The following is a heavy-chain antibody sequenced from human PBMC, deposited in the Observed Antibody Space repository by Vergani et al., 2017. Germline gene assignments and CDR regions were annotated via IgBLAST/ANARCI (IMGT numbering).Heavy chain of an antibody. CDR3: ARDRAYCGGDCYYYGMDV. CDR2: INPNSGGT. D-gene: IGHD2-21*01. V-gene: IGHV1-2*02. J-gene: IGHJ6*02. CDR1: GYTFTGYY. Sequence: VQLVQSGAEVKKPGASVKVSCKASGYTFTGYYMHWVRQAPGQGLEWMGWINPNSGGTNYAQKFQGRVTMTRDTSISTAYMELSRLRSDDTAVYYCARDRAYCGGDCYYYGMDVWGQGTTVTVSS.